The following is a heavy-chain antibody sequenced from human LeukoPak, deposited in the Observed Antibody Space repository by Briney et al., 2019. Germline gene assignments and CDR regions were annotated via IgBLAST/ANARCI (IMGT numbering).Heavy chain of an antibody. V-gene: IGHV3-23*01. D-gene: IGHD3-9*01. CDR2: ISGSGGST. Sequence: GGSLRLSCAASGFTFSSYSMNWVRQAPGKGLEWVSAISGSGGSTYYADSVKGRFTISRDNSKNTLYLQMNSLRAEDTAVYYCAKDGAYYDILTGYLEPHPYYFDYWGQGTLVTVSS. CDR3: AKDGAYYDILTGYLEPHPYYFDY. CDR1: GFTFSSYS. J-gene: IGHJ4*02.